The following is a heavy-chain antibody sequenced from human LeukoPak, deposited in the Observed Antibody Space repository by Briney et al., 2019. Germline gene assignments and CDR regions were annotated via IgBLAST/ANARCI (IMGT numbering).Heavy chain of an antibody. Sequence: PSETLSLTCTVSGGSISSYYWSWIRQPPGKGLEWIGYIYYSGSTNYNPSLKSRVTISVDTSKNQFSQKLSSVTAADTAVYYCARGERGYPFDYWGQGTLVTASS. D-gene: IGHD5-18*01. CDR2: IYYSGST. J-gene: IGHJ4*02. CDR3: ARGERGYPFDY. V-gene: IGHV4-59*01. CDR1: GGSISSYY.